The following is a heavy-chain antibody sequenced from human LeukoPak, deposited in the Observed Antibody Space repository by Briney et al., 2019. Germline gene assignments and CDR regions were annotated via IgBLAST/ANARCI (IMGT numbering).Heavy chain of an antibody. V-gene: IGHV5-51*01. D-gene: IGHD3-10*01. CDR2: IYPGDSDT. CDR1: GYSFTSYW. CDR3: ARSNRNYYGSGSYYGGLDP. Sequence: GESLKISCKGSGYSFTSYWIGWVRQMPGKGLEWMGIIYPGDSDTRYSPSFQGQVTISADKSISTAYLQWSSLKASDTAMYYCARSNRNYYGSGSYYGGLDPWAREPWSPSPQ. J-gene: IGHJ5*02.